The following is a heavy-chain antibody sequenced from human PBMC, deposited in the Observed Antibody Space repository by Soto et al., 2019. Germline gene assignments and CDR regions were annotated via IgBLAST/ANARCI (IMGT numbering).Heavy chain of an antibody. J-gene: IGHJ4*02. CDR1: GFTFSSYA. CDR3: AKLLWFGELWEY. V-gene: IGHV3-23*01. CDR2: ISGSGGST. D-gene: IGHD3-10*01. Sequence: PGGSLRLSCAASGFTFSSYAMSWLRQAPGKGLEWVSSISGSGGSTYYADSVKGRFTISRDNSKNTLYLQMNSLRAEDTAVYYCAKLLWFGELWEYWGQGTLVTVSS.